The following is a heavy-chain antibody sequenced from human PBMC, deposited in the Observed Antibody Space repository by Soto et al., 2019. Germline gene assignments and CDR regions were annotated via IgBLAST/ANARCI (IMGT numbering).Heavy chain of an antibody. CDR2: IYYSGST. CDR1: GGSISSSSYY. CDR3: AGPYGSEVDY. V-gene: IGHV4-39*01. D-gene: IGHD3-10*01. Sequence: SETLSLTCTVSGGSISSSSYYWGWIRQPPGKGLEWIGSIYYSGSTYYNPSLKSRVTISVDTSKNQFSLKLSSVTAADTAVYYCAGPYGSEVDYWGQGTLVTVSS. J-gene: IGHJ4*02.